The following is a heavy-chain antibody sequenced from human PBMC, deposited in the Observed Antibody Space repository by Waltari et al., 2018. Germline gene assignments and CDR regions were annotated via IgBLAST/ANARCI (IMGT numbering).Heavy chain of an antibody. CDR1: GFTFGDYA. CDR2: IRSKAYGGTT. Sequence: EVQLVESGGGLVQPGRSLRLSCTASGFTFGDYAMSWVRQAPGKGLEWVGFIRSKAYGGTTEYAASVKGRFTISRDDSKSIAYLQMNSRKTEDTAVYYCTRDRDYYGSGKESWGQGTLVTVSS. CDR3: TRDRDYYGSGKES. D-gene: IGHD3-10*01. V-gene: IGHV3-49*04. J-gene: IGHJ4*02.